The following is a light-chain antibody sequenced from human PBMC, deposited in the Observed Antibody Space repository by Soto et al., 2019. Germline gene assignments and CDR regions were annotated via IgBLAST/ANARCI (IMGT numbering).Light chain of an antibody. CDR3: QQVDNYPLT. Sequence: IQLTQSPSSLSASIGDRVTMGFLASQDISYFLAWFQQQPGKAPKLLIYAASTLQSGVPSRFSGSGSGTEFTLTISSLQPEDFATYYCQQVDNYPLTFGGGTKVDI. CDR2: AAS. V-gene: IGKV1-9*01. J-gene: IGKJ4*01. CDR1: QDISYF.